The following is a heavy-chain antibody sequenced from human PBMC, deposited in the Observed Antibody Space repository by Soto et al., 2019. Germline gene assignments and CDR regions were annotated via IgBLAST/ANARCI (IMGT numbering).Heavy chain of an antibody. CDR1: GYTFTSYD. V-gene: IGHV1-8*01. Sequence: QVQLVQSGAEVKKPGASVKVSCKASGYTFTSYDINWVRQATRQGLEWMGWMNPNSGNTAYAQKFQGRVTMTRNTSISTAYMELSCLRSEDTAVYYCAREKSSGYYYDYWGQGTLVTVSS. J-gene: IGHJ4*02. CDR2: MNPNSGNT. CDR3: AREKSSGYYYDY. D-gene: IGHD3-22*01.